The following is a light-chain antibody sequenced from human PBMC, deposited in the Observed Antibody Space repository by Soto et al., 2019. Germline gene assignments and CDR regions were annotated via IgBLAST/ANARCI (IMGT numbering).Light chain of an antibody. V-gene: IGKV3-15*01. J-gene: IGKJ4*01. CDR3: HQYNMWPSFT. Sequence: EIVMTQSPATLSVSPGERATLSCRASQSVSSNLAWYQQKPGQAPRLLMYGASTRATGIPARFSGSGSGTEFTLTISSLQSEDFAVYYCHQYNMWPSFTFGGGTKVEIK. CDR2: GAS. CDR1: QSVSSN.